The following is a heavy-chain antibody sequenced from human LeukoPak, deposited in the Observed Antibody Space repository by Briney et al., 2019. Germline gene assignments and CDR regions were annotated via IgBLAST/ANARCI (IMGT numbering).Heavy chain of an antibody. V-gene: IGHV4-31*03. CDR1: GGSISSGGYY. J-gene: IGHJ4*02. CDR2: IYYSGST. D-gene: IGHD3-22*01. CDR3: ARDAKDYYDSSGYYYDGDYFDY. Sequence: SSETLSLTCTVSGGSISSGGYYWSWIRQQPGKGLEWIGYIYYSGSTYYNPSLKSRVTISVDTSKNQFSLKLSSVTAADTAVYYCARDAKDYYDSSGYYYDGDYFDYWGQGTLVTVSS.